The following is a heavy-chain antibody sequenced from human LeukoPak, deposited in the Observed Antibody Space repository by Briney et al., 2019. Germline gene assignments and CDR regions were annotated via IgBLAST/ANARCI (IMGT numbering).Heavy chain of an antibody. CDR3: ARGTYYYDSSPDY. D-gene: IGHD3-22*01. CDR1: GGSTSNYY. CDR2: IYYSGTT. J-gene: IGHJ4*02. Sequence: KSSETLSLTCTVSGGSTSNYYWSWIRQHPGKGLDWLGYIYYSGTTNYNPSLKSRVTISVDTSMNQFSLKLTSVTAADTAVYYCARGTYYYDSSPDYWGQGTLVTVSS. V-gene: IGHV4-59*01.